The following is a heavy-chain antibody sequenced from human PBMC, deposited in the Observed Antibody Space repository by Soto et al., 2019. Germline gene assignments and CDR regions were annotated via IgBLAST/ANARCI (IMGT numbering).Heavy chain of an antibody. CDR3: AREDRDRETGLVPAAIDGMDV. CDR2: IIPIFGIA. CDR1: GGTFSRYS. D-gene: IGHD2-2*01. V-gene: IGHV1-69*08. J-gene: IGHJ6*02. Sequence: QVQLVQSGAEVKKPGSSVKVSCKASGGTFSRYSITWVRQAPGHGLEWIGRIIPIFGIASYAQKFQGRVTFTADDSTCRAYMELRSLRSDDTAVYYCAREDRDRETGLVPAAIDGMDVWGQGTTVTVSS.